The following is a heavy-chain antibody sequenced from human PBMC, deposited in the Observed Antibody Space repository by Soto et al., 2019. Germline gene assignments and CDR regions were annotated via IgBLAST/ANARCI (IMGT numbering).Heavy chain of an antibody. D-gene: IGHD3-22*01. V-gene: IGHV1-69*01. CDR3: ARFSPPRGYYAY. CDR2: IIPMFGTS. J-gene: IGHJ4*02. Sequence: QVQLVQSGAEVKKPGSSVKVSCMASGGTFNTFAISWVRQAPGQGLECMGGIIPMFGTSHYAQKFQDRVTIAADESTRTVYMELSSLRSEDTAVYYCARFSPPRGYYAYWGQGTLVTVSS. CDR1: GGTFNTFA.